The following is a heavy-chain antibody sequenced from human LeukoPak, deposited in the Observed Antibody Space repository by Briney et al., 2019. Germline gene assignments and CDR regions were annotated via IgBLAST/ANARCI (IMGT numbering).Heavy chain of an antibody. Sequence: ASVKVSCKASGYTFSGYYMHWVRQAPGQGLEWMGWINPNSGGTNYAQKFQGRVTMTRDTSISTAYMELSRLRSDDTAVYYCARARNYDFWSGYYNAEYFQHWGQGTLVTVSS. CDR3: ARARNYDFWSGYYNAEYFQH. CDR1: GYTFSGYY. J-gene: IGHJ1*01. CDR2: INPNSGGT. D-gene: IGHD3-3*01. V-gene: IGHV1-2*02.